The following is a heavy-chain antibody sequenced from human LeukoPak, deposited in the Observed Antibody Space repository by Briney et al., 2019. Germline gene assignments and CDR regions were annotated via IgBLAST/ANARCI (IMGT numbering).Heavy chain of an antibody. CDR1: GFTFSNYG. CDR2: IWYDGSTQ. Sequence: GRSLRLSCAASGFTFSNYGMHWVRQSPGKGLEWVAVIWYDGSTQYYADSVKGRFTISRDNSKNTLHLQMDSLRAEDTAVYYCVRPYGGSYYFDYWGLGTLVTVSS. CDR3: VRPYGGSYYFDY. D-gene: IGHD4-23*01. J-gene: IGHJ4*02. V-gene: IGHV3-33*08.